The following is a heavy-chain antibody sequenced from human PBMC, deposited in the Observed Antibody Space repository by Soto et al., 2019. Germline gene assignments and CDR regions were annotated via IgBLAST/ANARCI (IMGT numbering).Heavy chain of an antibody. J-gene: IGHJ6*02. CDR3: AIDYGGNSYYYGMDV. Sequence: GSLRLSCAASGFTFSSYSMNWVRQAPGKGLEWVSYISSSSTIYYADSVKGRFTISRDNAKNSLYLQMNSLRDEDTAVYYCAIDYGGNSYYYGMDVWGQGTTVTVSS. CDR1: GFTFSSYS. V-gene: IGHV3-48*02. CDR2: ISSSSTI. D-gene: IGHD4-17*01.